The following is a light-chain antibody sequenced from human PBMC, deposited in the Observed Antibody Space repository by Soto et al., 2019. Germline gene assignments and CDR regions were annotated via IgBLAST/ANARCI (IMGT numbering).Light chain of an antibody. V-gene: IGKV1-5*03. Sequence: DIQMTQSPSTVSASVGDRVTITCRASQTISSWLAWYQQKPGKAPKILIYKASSLKSGVPSRFSSSGSGTEFTLTISSLQPDDFATYYCQQYNSDPWTFGQGTEVELK. J-gene: IGKJ1*01. CDR2: KAS. CDR1: QTISSW. CDR3: QQYNSDPWT.